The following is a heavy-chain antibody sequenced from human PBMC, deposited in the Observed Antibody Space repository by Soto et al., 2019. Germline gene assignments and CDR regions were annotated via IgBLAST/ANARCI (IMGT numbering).Heavy chain of an antibody. Sequence: EVQLVESGGGLVQPGGSLRLSCAASGFTFNNYWMHWVRQDPGKGLVWVSRISSDGSSTNYADSVKGRFAISRDNAKNTLYLQMNSLRAEDTAVYYCAAMATVTTDESHWGQGTLVTVSS. CDR3: AAMATVTTDESH. J-gene: IGHJ4*02. CDR1: GFTFNNYW. CDR2: ISSDGSST. D-gene: IGHD4-4*01. V-gene: IGHV3-74*01.